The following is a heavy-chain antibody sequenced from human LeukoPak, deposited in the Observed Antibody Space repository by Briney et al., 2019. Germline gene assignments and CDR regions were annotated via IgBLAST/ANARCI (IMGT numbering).Heavy chain of an antibody. D-gene: IGHD1-26*01. V-gene: IGHV4-4*07. CDR2: IYTSGTT. J-gene: IGHJ3*02. CDR1: GGSISSYY. Sequence: PSETMSLTCTVSGGSISSYYWSWIRQPAGKGLEWVGHIYTSGTTSYNPSLKSRVTMSVDTSNNQFSLKVTSVTAADTAVYFCARGGNYWDAFDIWGQGTMVTVSS. CDR3: ARGGNYWDAFDI.